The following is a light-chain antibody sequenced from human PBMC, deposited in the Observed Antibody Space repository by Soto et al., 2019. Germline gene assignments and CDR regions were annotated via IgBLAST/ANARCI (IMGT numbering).Light chain of an antibody. J-gene: IGLJ1*01. CDR1: NSNIGSNT. CDR2: SNN. Sequence: QSVLTQPPSASGTPGQRGTISCSGNNSNIGSNTVNWYQQLPGTAPKLRIYSNNQRPSGVPDRFSGSKSGTSASLAISGLQSEDEADYYCAAWDDSLDGYVFGTGTKVTVL. V-gene: IGLV1-44*01. CDR3: AAWDDSLDGYV.